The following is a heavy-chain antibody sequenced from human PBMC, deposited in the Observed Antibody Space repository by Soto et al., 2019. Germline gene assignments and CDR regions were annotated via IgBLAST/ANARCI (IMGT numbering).Heavy chain of an antibody. V-gene: IGHV3-21*01. CDR2: ISSSSSYI. Sequence: LRLSCAASGFTFSSYSMNWVRQAPGKGLEWVSSISSSSSYIYYADSVKGRFTISRDNAKNSLYLQMNSLRAEDTAVYYCASCYYGSGTQACYYYGMDVWGQGTTVTVSS. CDR3: ASCYYGSGTQACYYYGMDV. J-gene: IGHJ6*02. CDR1: GFTFSSYS. D-gene: IGHD3-10*01.